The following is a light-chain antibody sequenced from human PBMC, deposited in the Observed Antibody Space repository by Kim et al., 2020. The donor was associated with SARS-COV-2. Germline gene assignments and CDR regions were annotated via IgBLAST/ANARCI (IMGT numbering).Light chain of an antibody. V-gene: IGLV3-21*04. CDR1: SVGRKS. CDR2: YDR. CDR3: QVWDCSSDHWV. J-gene: IGLJ3*02. Sequence: LGKAATVSIGGTSVGRKSVHCYRQQPGPAPVLVIYYDRDRTPGSPERLSGSNSGTTATLTISRGEAGDEADYYCQVWDCSSDHWVFGGGTQLTVL.